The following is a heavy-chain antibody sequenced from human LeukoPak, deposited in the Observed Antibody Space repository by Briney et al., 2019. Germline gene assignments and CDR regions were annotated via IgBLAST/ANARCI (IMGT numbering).Heavy chain of an antibody. CDR3: ARVAAAGTWTDY. J-gene: IGHJ4*02. CDR2: INHSGST. CDR1: GGSFSGYY. D-gene: IGHD6-13*01. V-gene: IGHV4-34*01. Sequence: SETLSLTCAVYGGSFSGYYWTWIRQPPGKGLEWIGEINHSGSTNYNPSLKSRVTMSLDTSKNQFSLKLSSVTAADTAVYYCARVAAAGTWTDYWGQGTLVTVSS.